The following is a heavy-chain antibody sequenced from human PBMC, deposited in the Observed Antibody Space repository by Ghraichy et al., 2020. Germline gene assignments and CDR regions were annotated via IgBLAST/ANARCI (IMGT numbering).Heavy chain of an antibody. J-gene: IGHJ4*02. CDR2: ISSSSSYI. Sequence: GGSLRLSCAASGFTFSSYSMNWVRQAPGKGLEWVSSISSSSSYIYYADSVKGRFTISRDNAKNSLYLQMNSLRAEDTAVYYCASVSIAAAGAFDYWGQGTLVTVSS. CDR1: GFTFSSYS. CDR3: ASVSIAAAGAFDY. V-gene: IGHV3-21*01. D-gene: IGHD6-13*01.